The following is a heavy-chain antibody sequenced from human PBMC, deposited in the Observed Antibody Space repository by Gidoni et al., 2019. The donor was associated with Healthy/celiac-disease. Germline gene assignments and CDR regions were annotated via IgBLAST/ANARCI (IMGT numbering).Heavy chain of an antibody. V-gene: IGHV4-59*01. CDR1: GGPISSYY. CDR3: ARYKLERSRRGFDY. Sequence: QVQLQDSGPGLVKPSETLSLTCTVSGGPISSYYWSWIRQPPGKGLEWIGYIYYSGRTNYNPSLKSRVTISVDTSKNQFSLKLRSVTAADTAVYYCARYKLERSRRGFDYWGQGTLVTVSS. D-gene: IGHD1-1*01. J-gene: IGHJ4*02. CDR2: IYYSGRT.